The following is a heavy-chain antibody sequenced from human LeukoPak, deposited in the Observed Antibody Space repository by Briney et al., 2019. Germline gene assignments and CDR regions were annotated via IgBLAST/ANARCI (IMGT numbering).Heavy chain of an antibody. CDR3: ARGNYQGTRGYSGYDVNPFDY. D-gene: IGHD5-12*01. J-gene: IGHJ4*02. CDR1: GYTFTSYD. V-gene: IGHV1-8*01. Sequence: ASVKVSCKASGYTFTSYDINWVRQATGQGLEWMGWMNPNSGNTGCAQKFQGRVTMTRNTSISTAYMELSSLRSEDTAVYYCARGNYQGTRGYSGYDVNPFDYWGQGTLVTVSS. CDR2: MNPNSGNT.